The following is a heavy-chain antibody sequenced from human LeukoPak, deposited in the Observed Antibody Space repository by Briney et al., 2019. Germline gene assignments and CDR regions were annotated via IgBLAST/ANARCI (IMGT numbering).Heavy chain of an antibody. J-gene: IGHJ4*02. CDR1: GFSLSTSGVG. Sequence: SGPTLVNPTQTLTLTRTFSGFSLSTSGVGVGWIRQPPGKALEWLALIYWDDDKRYSPSLKSRLNITKDTSKNQVVLTMTNLDPVDTATYYCVHIGVAVDFDYWGQGTRVTVSS. CDR3: VHIGVAVDFDY. V-gene: IGHV2-5*02. D-gene: IGHD3-16*01. CDR2: IYWDDDK.